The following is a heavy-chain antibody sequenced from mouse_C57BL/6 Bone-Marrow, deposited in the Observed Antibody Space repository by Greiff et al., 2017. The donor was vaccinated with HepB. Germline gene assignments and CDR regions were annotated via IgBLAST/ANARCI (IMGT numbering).Heavy chain of an antibody. CDR1: GYAFTNYL. J-gene: IGHJ4*01. CDR2: INPGSGGT. V-gene: IGHV1-54*01. D-gene: IGHD1-2*01. Sequence: QVQLQQSGAELVRPGTSVKVSCKASGYAFTNYLIEWVKQRPGQGLEWIGVINPGSGGTNDNEKFKGKATLTADKSSSTAYMQLRSLTSEDSAVYFCARTAAVYAMDYWGQGTSVTVSS. CDR3: ARTAAVYAMDY.